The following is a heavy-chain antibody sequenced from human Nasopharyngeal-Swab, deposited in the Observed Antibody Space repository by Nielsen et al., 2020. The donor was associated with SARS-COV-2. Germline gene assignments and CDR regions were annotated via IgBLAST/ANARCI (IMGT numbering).Heavy chain of an antibody. CDR1: GGSISSSPYY. V-gene: IGHV4-39*07. J-gene: IGHJ3*01. D-gene: IGHD4-17*01. Sequence: SETLSLTCTVSGGSISSSPYYWGWIRQPPGKGLEWIGSIYYSGSAFYNPSPKSRVAISVDTSRNQFSLRLNSVTAADTAVYYCARPIELTTSAFDVWGQGTLVTVSS. CDR3: ARPIELTTSAFDV. CDR2: IYYSGSA.